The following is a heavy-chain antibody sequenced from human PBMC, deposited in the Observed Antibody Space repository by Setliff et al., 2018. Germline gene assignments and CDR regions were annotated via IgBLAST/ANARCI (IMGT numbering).Heavy chain of an antibody. Sequence: PSETLSLTCTVSGDSVSSHYWDWIRQPPGKGLEWIGFISYSGITTYNVSLKSRVSISVDTSKNQLSLTLSSVTAADTAVYYCVREGYSEYFQDWGRGTLVTVSS. CDR1: GDSVSSHY. CDR2: ISYSGIT. D-gene: IGHD1-1*01. CDR3: VREGYSEYFQD. J-gene: IGHJ1*01. V-gene: IGHV4-59*02.